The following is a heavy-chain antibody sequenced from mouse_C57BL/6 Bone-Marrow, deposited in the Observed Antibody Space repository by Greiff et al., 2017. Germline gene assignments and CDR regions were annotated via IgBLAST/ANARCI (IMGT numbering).Heavy chain of an antibody. J-gene: IGHJ2*01. CDR3: ARRRAYHITTVSYFDY. D-gene: IGHD1-1*01. CDR1: GYTFTTYP. CDR2: FHPYNDDT. V-gene: IGHV1-47*01. Sequence: LVESGAELVKPGASVKMSCKASGYTFTTYPIEWMKQNHGKSLEWIGNFHPYNDDTKYNEKFKGKATLTVEKSSSTVYLELSRLTSDDSAVYYCARRRAYHITTVSYFDYWGQGTTLTVSS.